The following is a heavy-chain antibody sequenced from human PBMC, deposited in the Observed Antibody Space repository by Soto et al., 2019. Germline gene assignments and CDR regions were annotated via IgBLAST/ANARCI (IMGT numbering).Heavy chain of an antibody. CDR3: ARDLAARRYYYGMDV. CDR2: IWYDGSNK. D-gene: IGHD6-6*01. V-gene: IGHV3-33*01. CDR1: GFAFSSYG. J-gene: IGHJ6*02. Sequence: GGSLRLSCAASGFAFSSYGMHWVRQAPGKGLEWVAVIWYDGSNKYYADSVKGRFTISRDNSKNTLYLQMNSLRAEDTAVYYCARDLAARRYYYGMDVWGQGTKVTVSS.